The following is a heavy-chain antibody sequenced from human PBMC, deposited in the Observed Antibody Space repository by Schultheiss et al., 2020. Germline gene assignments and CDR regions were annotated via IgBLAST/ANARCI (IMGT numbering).Heavy chain of an antibody. J-gene: IGHJ4*02. CDR3: ARVGIAAALLRNDY. CDR1: GFTFSSYG. Sequence: GGSLRLSCAASGFTFSSYGMHWVRQAPGKGLEWVSSISSSSSYIYYADSVKGRFTISRDNAKNSLYLQMNSLRAEDTAVYYCARVGIAAALLRNDYWGQGTLVTVSS. CDR2: ISSSSSYI. V-gene: IGHV3-21*01. D-gene: IGHD6-13*01.